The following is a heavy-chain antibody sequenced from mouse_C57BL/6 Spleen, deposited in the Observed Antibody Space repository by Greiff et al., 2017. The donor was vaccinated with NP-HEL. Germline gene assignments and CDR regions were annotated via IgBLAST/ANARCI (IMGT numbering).Heavy chain of an antibody. CDR1: GFNIKDDY. CDR2: IDPENGDT. V-gene: IGHV14-4*01. J-gene: IGHJ2*01. Sequence: EVKLQQSGAELVRPGASVKLSCTASGFNIKDDYMHWVKQRPEQGLEWIGWIDPENGDTEYASKFQGKATITADTSSNTAYLQLSSLTSEDTAVYYCTTGRPFDYWGQGTTLTVSS. CDR3: TTGRPFDY. D-gene: IGHD1-2*01.